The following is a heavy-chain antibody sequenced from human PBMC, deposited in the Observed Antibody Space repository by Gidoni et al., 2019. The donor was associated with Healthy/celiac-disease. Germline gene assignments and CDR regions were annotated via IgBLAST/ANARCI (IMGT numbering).Heavy chain of an antibody. CDR2: INHSGST. V-gene: IGHV4-34*01. D-gene: IGHD2-2*02. Sequence: QVQLQQCGAGLLKPSETLSLTCAVYGGSFSGYYWSWIRQPPGKGLEWIGEINHSGSTNYNPSLKSRVTISVDTSKNQFSLKLSSVTAADTAVYYCARGLSPTPIFDYWGQGTLVTVSS. CDR1: GGSFSGYY. J-gene: IGHJ4*02. CDR3: ARGLSPTPIFDY.